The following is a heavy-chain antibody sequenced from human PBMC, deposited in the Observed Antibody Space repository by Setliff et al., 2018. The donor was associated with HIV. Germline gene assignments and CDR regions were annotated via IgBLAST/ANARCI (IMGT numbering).Heavy chain of an antibody. Sequence: SETLSLTGTVSGYSISSRYYWGWIRQPPGKGLEWIGSVYHTGSTYYNPSLKSRVTMSADTSKNQFSLKLSSVTAADTAVYYCASSPAWRSDSGLHTFDYWGQGTLVTVS. CDR1: GYSISSRYY. V-gene: IGHV4-38-2*02. CDR2: VYHTGST. CDR3: ASSPAWRSDSGLHTFDY. J-gene: IGHJ4*02. D-gene: IGHD2-15*01.